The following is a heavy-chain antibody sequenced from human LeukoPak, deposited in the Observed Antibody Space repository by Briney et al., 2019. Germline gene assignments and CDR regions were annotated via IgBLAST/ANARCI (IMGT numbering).Heavy chain of an antibody. CDR1: GFTFSSYS. Sequence: GGSLRLSCAASGFTFSSYSMNWVRQAPGKGLEWVSSISSSSSYIYYADSVKGRFTIPRDNAKNSLYLQMNSLRAEDTAVYYCARDGKSNSWYDYWGQGTLVTVSS. D-gene: IGHD6-13*01. J-gene: IGHJ4*02. CDR2: ISSSSSYI. CDR3: ARDGKSNSWYDY. V-gene: IGHV3-21*01.